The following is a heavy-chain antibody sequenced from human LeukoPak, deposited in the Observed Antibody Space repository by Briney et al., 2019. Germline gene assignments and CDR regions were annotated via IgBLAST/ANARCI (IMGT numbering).Heavy chain of an antibody. CDR1: GFTFSSFA. J-gene: IGHJ3*02. D-gene: IGHD4-23*01. CDR2: ISSNGGST. CDR3: AKDFDTTVVLDAFDM. Sequence: GGSLRLSCSASGFTFSSFAMHWVRQAPGKGLEYISAISSNGGSTYYAASVKGRFVISRDNSKNTLYLQMMGLRAEDTAVYYCAKDFDTTVVLDAFDMWGQGTLVAVSS. V-gene: IGHV3-64*04.